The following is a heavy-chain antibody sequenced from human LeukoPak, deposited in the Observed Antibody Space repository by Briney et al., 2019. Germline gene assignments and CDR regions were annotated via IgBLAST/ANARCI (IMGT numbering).Heavy chain of an antibody. CDR2: TYSRSKWYN. D-gene: IGHD3-10*01. Sequence: EXLGRTYSRSKWYNDYAVSVKSRITINPDTSKNQFSLQLNSVTPEDTAVYYCALMVQGVVRYWGQGTLVTVSS. J-gene: IGHJ4*02. CDR3: ALMVQGVVRY. V-gene: IGHV6-1*01.